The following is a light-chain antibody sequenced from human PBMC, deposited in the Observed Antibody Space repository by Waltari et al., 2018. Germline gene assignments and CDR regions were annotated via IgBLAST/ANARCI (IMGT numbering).Light chain of an antibody. CDR1: QAVSTTS. CDR3: QQYDSIVLT. V-gene: IGKV3-20*01. CDR2: GAS. J-gene: IGKJ4*01. Sequence: EIVLTQSPGTLSLSPGERATLSCRASQAVSTTSLNWYQQKPGQAPRLLIYGASSRATGIPDRFSDSGSGTDFTLTISRLEPEDFAVYYCQQYDSIVLTFGGGTRVEI.